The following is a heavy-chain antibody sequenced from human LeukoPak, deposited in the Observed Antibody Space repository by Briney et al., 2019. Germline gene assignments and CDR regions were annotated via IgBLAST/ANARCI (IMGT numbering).Heavy chain of an antibody. V-gene: IGHV5-51*01. J-gene: IGHJ4*02. CDR3: ARMGCYDFWSGLIYYFDY. Sequence: RGESLKISCKGSGYSFTGYWIGWVRQMPGKGLEWMGIIYPGDSDTRYSPSFQGQVTISADKSISTAYLQWSSLKASDTAMYYCARMGCYDFWSGLIYYFDYWGQGTLVTVSS. CDR2: IYPGDSDT. D-gene: IGHD3-3*01. CDR1: GYSFTGYW.